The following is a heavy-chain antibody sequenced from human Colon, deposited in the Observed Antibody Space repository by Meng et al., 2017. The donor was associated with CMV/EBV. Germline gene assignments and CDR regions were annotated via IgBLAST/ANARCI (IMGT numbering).Heavy chain of an antibody. J-gene: IGHJ5*02. CDR1: GYTFSGFY. D-gene: IGHD2-2*01. Sequence: ASVKVSCKASGYTFSGFYIHWVRQAPGGGLEWMGSINPNSGVTNYAQKFRGRVTMTGDTSIDTAYMELTSLRSDDTAVYYCARDLVVVIPDDLWGQGTLVTVSS. CDR3: ARDLVVVIPDDL. CDR2: INPNSGVT. V-gene: IGHV1-2*02.